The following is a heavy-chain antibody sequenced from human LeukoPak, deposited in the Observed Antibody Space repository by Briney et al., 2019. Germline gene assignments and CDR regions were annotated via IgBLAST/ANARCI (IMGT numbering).Heavy chain of an antibody. Sequence: AGGSLRLSCAVSGFTFSSYGMNWVRQAPGKGLEWVSSISSVSRYIYYADSVEGRFTISRDNSKNTLYLQMNSLRAEDTALYYCAKVRGSSWDPFDYWGQGTLVTVSS. J-gene: IGHJ4*02. CDR1: GFTFSSYG. D-gene: IGHD2-2*01. CDR3: AKVRGSSWDPFDY. V-gene: IGHV3-21*04. CDR2: ISSVSRYI.